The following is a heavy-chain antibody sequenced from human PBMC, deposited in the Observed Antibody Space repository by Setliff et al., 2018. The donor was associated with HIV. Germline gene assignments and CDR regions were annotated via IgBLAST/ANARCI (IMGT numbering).Heavy chain of an antibody. D-gene: IGHD1-26*01. CDR3: ATVRIVGATEFDY. CDR1: GYNFITYY. Sequence: GASVKVSCKASGYNFITYYIHWVRQAPGQGLEWMGRVDPEDGETRYAMKFQGSVTISADTSTDTTYLSLTSLRSQDTAVYYCATVRIVGATEFDYWGQGTVVTVSS. V-gene: IGHV1-69-2*01. J-gene: IGHJ4*02. CDR2: VDPEDGET.